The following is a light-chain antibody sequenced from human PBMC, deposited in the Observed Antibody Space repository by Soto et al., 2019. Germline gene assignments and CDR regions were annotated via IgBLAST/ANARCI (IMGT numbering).Light chain of an antibody. CDR2: AAS. J-gene: IGKJ3*01. CDR3: QQSSSPPLT. Sequence: DIQMTQSPSSLSASVGDRVTITCRASQSIRNYLNWYQQKPGKAPKVLIYAASSLQSGVPSRLSGSGSGTEFTLTISSLQPEDFATYYCQQSSSPPLTFGPGTKVAVK. CDR1: QSIRNY. V-gene: IGKV1-39*01.